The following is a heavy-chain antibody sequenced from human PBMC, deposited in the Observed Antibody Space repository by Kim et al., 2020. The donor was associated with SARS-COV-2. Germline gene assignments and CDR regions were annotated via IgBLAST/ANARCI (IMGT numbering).Heavy chain of an antibody. CDR2: INAGNGNT. CDR1: GYTFTSYA. CDR3: ARGQIVVVPAVHDAFDI. V-gene: IGHV1-3*01. J-gene: IGHJ3*02. D-gene: IGHD2-2*01. Sequence: ASVKVSCKPSGYTFTSYAMHWVRQAPGQRLEWMGWINAGNGNTKYSQKFQGRVTITRDTSASTAYMELSSLRSEDTAVYYCARGQIVVVPAVHDAFDIWGQGTMVTVSS.